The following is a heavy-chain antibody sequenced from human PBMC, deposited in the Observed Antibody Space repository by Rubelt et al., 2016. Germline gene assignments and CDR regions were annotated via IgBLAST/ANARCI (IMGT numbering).Heavy chain of an antibody. Sequence: EVQLVESGGGLVQPGGSLRLSCAASGFTFSSYSMNWVRQAPGKGLEWVSYISSSSSTIYYADSVKGRFTISRDNAKNSLYLQMNSLRAEDTAVYYCATLPRRYSNYDADFDYWGQGTLVTVSS. J-gene: IGHJ4*02. CDR3: ATLPRRYSNYDADFDY. CDR2: ISSSSSTI. V-gene: IGHV3-48*01. CDR1: GFTFSSYS. D-gene: IGHD4-11*01.